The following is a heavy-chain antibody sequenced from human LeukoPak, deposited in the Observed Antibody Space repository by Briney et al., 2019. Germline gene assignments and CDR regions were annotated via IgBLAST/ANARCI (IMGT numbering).Heavy chain of an antibody. CDR3: ARDSLVPAIYGGFDY. J-gene: IGHJ4*02. Sequence: SETLSLTCTVSGGSISSYYWSWIRQPPGKGLEWIGYIYYSGSTNYNPSLKSRVTISVDTSKNQFSLRLSSVTAADTAVYYCARDSLVPAIYGGFDYWGQGTLVTVSS. D-gene: IGHD2-21*02. CDR1: GGSISSYY. V-gene: IGHV4-59*12. CDR2: IYYSGST.